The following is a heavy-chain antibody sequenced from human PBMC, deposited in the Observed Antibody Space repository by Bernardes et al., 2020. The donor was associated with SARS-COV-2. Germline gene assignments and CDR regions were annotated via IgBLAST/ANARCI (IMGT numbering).Heavy chain of an antibody. V-gene: IGHV4-39*01. CDR3: ARVAAAGTYSYYYYYGMDV. J-gene: IGHJ6*02. D-gene: IGHD6-13*01. CDR1: GGSISSSSYY. Sequence: SETLSLTCTVSGGSISSSSYYWGWIRQPPGKGLEWIGSIYYSGSTYYNPSLKSRVTISVDTSKNQFSLKLSSVTAADTAVYYCARVAAAGTYSYYYYYGMDVWGQGTTVTVSS. CDR2: IYYSGST.